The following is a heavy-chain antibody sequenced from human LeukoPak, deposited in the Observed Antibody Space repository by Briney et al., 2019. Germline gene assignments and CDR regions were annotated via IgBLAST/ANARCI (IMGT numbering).Heavy chain of an antibody. CDR3: ASEGDY. CDR1: GFTVRSNY. Sequence: GGSLRLSCAASGFTVRSNYMSWVRQAPGKGLEWVSVIYSGGTTYYADSVKGRFTISRDNSKNTVYLQINSLRAEDTAVYYCASEGDYWGQGTLVTVSS. CDR2: IYSGGTT. V-gene: IGHV3-53*01. J-gene: IGHJ4*02.